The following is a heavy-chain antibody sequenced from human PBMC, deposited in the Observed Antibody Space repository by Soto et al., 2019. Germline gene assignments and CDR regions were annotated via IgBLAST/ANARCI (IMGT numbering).Heavy chain of an antibody. Sequence: QVQLQESGPRLVRPSETLSLTCAVSGGSISSTHSWSWVRQPPGKGLEWIAEIYHSGSTNYNPSLKSRATISVDKYKNQFSLKLNSVTAADTAVYFCARAVALPGLFYFDFWGQGTLVTVSS. J-gene: IGHJ4*02. CDR1: GGSISSTHS. D-gene: IGHD2-21*01. CDR3: ARAVALPGLFYFDF. V-gene: IGHV4-4*02. CDR2: IYHSGST.